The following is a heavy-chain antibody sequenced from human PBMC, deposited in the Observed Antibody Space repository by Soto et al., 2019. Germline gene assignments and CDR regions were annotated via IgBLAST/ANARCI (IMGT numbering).Heavy chain of an antibody. CDR1: GFPFSIYA. CDR3: AKVTNSDCWSGNSRAFEV. J-gene: IGHJ3*01. V-gene: IGHV3-23*01. CDR2: LRDSGANT. D-gene: IGHD3-3*01. Sequence: EVQLLESGGGLVQPGGSLRLSCAASGFPFSIYAMTWVRQAPGKGMEWVSTLRDSGANTYYVDSVEGRFTISRDNSKNMVFLQMNRLRAEDTALYYCAKVTNSDCWSGNSRAFEVWCQGTMVTVSS.